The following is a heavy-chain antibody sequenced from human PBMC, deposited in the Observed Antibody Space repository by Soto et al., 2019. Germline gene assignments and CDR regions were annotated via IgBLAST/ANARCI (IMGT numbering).Heavy chain of an antibody. Sequence: VGSLRLSCAASGFTFSSYAMSWVRQAPGKGLEWVSGISGSGGSTYYADSVKGRFTISRDNSKNTLYLQMNSLRAEDTAVYYCAKIVGSSGWYEDAFDIWGQGTMVTVSS. CDR1: GFTFSSYA. CDR3: AKIVGSSGWYEDAFDI. J-gene: IGHJ3*02. CDR2: ISGSGGST. D-gene: IGHD6-19*01. V-gene: IGHV3-23*01.